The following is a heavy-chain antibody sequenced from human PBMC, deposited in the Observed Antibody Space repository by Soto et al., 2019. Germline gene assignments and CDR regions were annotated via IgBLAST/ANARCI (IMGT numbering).Heavy chain of an antibody. Sequence: QVQLVQSGAEVKKPGSSVKVSCKASGGTFSSYAISWVRQAPGQGLEWMGGIFPIFGTANYAQKFQGRVTITADESTSTAYMELSSLRSEDTAVYYCAVNPGPDCSSTSCYGDGSDYWGQGTLVTVSS. D-gene: IGHD2-2*01. CDR2: IFPIFGTA. J-gene: IGHJ4*02. CDR1: GGTFSSYA. CDR3: AVNPGPDCSSTSCYGDGSDY. V-gene: IGHV1-69*01.